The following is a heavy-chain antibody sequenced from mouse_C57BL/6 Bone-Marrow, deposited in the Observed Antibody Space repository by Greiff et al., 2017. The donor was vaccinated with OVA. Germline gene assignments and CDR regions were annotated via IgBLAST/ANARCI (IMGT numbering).Heavy chain of an antibody. CDR3: ARGGYYYGSLDY. V-gene: IGHV1-52*01. J-gene: IGHJ4*01. CDR2: IDPSDSET. D-gene: IGHD1-1*01. Sequence: VKLQESGAELVRPGSSVKLSCKASGYTFTSYWMDWVKQRPIQGLEWIGNIDPSDSETHYNQKFKDKATLTVDKSSSTAYMQLSSLTSEDSAVYYCARGGYYYGSLDYWGQGTSVTVSS. CDR1: GYTFTSYW.